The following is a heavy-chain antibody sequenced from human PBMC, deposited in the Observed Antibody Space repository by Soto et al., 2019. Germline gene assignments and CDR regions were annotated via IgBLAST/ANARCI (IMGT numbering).Heavy chain of an antibody. Sequence: GSLRLSCAASGFTFSRYWMSWVRQAPGKGLEWVANIKQDGSETNYVDSMKGRFTIYRDNTKNSLYLQMNSLRAEDTAVYYCARRSYSGAGDCWGQGTLVTVS. CDR1: GFTFSRYW. CDR2: IKQDGSET. V-gene: IGHV3-7*01. J-gene: IGHJ1*01. D-gene: IGHD2-21*01. CDR3: ARRSYSGAGDC.